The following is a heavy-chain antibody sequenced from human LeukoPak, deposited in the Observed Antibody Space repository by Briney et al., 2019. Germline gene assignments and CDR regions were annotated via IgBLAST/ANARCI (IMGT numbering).Heavy chain of an antibody. J-gene: IGHJ5*02. D-gene: IGHD4-11*01. Sequence: ASVKVSCKASGYTFTSYAMNWVRQAPGQGLEWMGWINTSTGNPTYAQGFTGRFVFSLDTSVSTAYLQISSLKAEDTAVYYCARVARLPPSRVAWFDPWGQGTLVTVSS. CDR1: GYTFTSYA. CDR2: INTSTGNP. V-gene: IGHV7-4-1*02. CDR3: ARVARLPPSRVAWFDP.